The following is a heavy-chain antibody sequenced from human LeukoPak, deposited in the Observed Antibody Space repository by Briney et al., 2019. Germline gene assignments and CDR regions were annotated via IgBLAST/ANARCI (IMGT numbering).Heavy chain of an antibody. V-gene: IGHV4-30-4*01. CDR3: ASITMVRGAYAQIDD. CDR1: GGSISSGAYY. D-gene: IGHD3-10*01. CDR2: IYSSGST. Sequence: SETLSLTCTASGGSISSGAYYWSWIRQPPGKGLEWFGCIYSSGSTYYNPSPMSRVAMSVDTSKNQFSLKLSSVTAADTAVYYCASITMVRGAYAQIDDWGQGTLVTVSS. J-gene: IGHJ4*02.